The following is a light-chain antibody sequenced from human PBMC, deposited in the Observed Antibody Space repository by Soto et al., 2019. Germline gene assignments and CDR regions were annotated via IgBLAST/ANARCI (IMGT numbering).Light chain of an antibody. CDR1: QSVSSN. J-gene: IGKJ1*01. V-gene: IGKV3-15*01. Sequence: EIVMTQSPATLSVSPGERATLSCRASQSVSSNLAWYQQKPGQAPRLLIYGASTRATGIPARFSGSGSGTEFTPTISSLQSEDFAVYCCQQYNNWWTFGQGTKVEIK. CDR2: GAS. CDR3: QQYNNWWT.